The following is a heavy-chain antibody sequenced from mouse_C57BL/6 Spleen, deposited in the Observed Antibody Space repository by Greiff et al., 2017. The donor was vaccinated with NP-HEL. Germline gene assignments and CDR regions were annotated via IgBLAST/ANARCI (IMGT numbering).Heavy chain of an antibody. Sequence: EVMLVESGGDLVKPGGSLKLSCAASGFTFSSYGMSWVRQTPDKRLEWVATISSGGSYTYYPDSVKGRFTISRDNAKNTLYLQMSSLKSEDTAMDYCARRKGYYVPYWYFDVWGTGTTVTVSS. D-gene: IGHD2-3*01. J-gene: IGHJ1*03. CDR1: GFTFSSYG. CDR2: ISSGGSYT. V-gene: IGHV5-6*02. CDR3: ARRKGYYVPYWYFDV.